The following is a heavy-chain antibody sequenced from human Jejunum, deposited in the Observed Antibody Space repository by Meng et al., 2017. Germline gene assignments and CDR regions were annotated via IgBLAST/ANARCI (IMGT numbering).Heavy chain of an antibody. Sequence: QVQLVQSGAEGKKPGSSVKVSCKTSGGTFTSYAITWVRQAPGQGLEWIGGIIPISGTTKYAQKLQGRVTITADTSTSTAYMELSSLTSEDTAVYYCARGAVDFDYWGQGTLVTVSS. CDR3: ARGAVDFDY. J-gene: IGHJ4*02. V-gene: IGHV1-69*06. CDR1: GGTFTSYA. CDR2: IIPISGTT.